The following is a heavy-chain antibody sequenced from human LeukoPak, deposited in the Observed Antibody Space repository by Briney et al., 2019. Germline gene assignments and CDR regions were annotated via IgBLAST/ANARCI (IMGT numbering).Heavy chain of an antibody. CDR1: GGSITGYS. Sequence: SETLSLTCTVSGGSITGYSCNWIRQPPGKGLEWIGYISYTGSTNYNPSLNSRVTISVDTSKNQFSLKLSSVTAADTAVYYCARGSGYPRNWFDPWGQGTLVTVSS. V-gene: IGHV4-59*01. D-gene: IGHD6-13*01. CDR3: ARGSGYPRNWFDP. CDR2: ISYTGST. J-gene: IGHJ5*02.